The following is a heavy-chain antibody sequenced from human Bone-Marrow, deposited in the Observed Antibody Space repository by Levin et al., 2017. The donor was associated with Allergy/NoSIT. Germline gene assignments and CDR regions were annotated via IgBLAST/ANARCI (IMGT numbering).Heavy chain of an antibody. CDR1: GFTFSNYW. CDR3: ARIFVGSAETSGYDC. D-gene: IGHD2-21*01. Sequence: GESLKISCVASGFTFSNYWMHWVRQVPGKGLVWVSRIKGDGSYTNYADSVKGRFTISRDIAKNTLYLQMNSLRAEDTAVYYCARIFVGSAETSGYDCWGQGTLVTVSS. V-gene: IGHV3-74*01. J-gene: IGHJ4*02. CDR2: IKGDGSYT.